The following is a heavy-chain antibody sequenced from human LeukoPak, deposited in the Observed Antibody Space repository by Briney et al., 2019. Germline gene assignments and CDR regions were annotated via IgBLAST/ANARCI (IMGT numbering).Heavy chain of an antibody. D-gene: IGHD3-22*01. V-gene: IGHV1-2*02. CDR2: INPNSGGT. CDR3: ARVGYGYDSSGYYPSIDY. Sequence: GASVKVSCKASGYTFTGYYMHWVRQAPGQGLEWMGWINPNSGGTNYAQKFQGRVTMTRDTSISTAYMELSRLRSDDTAVYYCARVGYGYDSSGYYPSIDYWGQGTLVTVSS. CDR1: GYTFTGYY. J-gene: IGHJ4*02.